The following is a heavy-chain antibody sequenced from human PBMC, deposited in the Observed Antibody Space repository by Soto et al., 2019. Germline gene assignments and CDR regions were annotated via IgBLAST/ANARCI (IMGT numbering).Heavy chain of an antibody. D-gene: IGHD2-15*01. V-gene: IGHV3-23*01. CDR1: GFTFSSYA. Sequence: GGSLRLSCAASGFTFSSYAMSWVRQAPGKGLEWVSAISGSGGSTYYADSVKGRFTISRDNSKNTLYLQMNSLRAEDTAVYYCAKNAVLGGAPVAWFDPWGQGTLVTVSS. J-gene: IGHJ5*02. CDR2: ISGSGGST. CDR3: AKNAVLGGAPVAWFDP.